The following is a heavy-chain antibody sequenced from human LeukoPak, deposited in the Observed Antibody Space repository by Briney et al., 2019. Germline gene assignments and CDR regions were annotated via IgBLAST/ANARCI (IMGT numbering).Heavy chain of an antibody. CDR2: IYYSGST. CDR3: ARVEYSSSSNWFDP. D-gene: IGHD6-6*01. V-gene: IGHV4-30-4*08. CDR1: GGSISSGDYY. J-gene: IGHJ5*02. Sequence: KPSETLSLTCTVSGGSISSGDYYWSWIRQPPGKGLEWIGYIYYSGSTYYNPSLKSRVTISVGTSKNQFSLKLSSVTAADTAVYYCARVEYSSSSNWFDPWGQGTLVTVSS.